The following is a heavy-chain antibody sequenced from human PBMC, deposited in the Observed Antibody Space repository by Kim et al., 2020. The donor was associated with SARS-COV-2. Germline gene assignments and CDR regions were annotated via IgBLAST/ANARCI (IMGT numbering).Heavy chain of an antibody. Sequence: GGSLRLSCAASGFTFSNAWMSWVRQAPGKGLEWVGRIKSKTDGGTTDYAAPVKGRFTISRDDSKNTLYLQMNSLKTEDTAVYYCTTDPYYYDSSGYYWTFDYWGQGTLVTVSS. CDR2: IKSKTDGGTT. D-gene: IGHD3-22*01. CDR1: GFTFSNAW. V-gene: IGHV3-15*01. CDR3: TTDPYYYDSSGYYWTFDY. J-gene: IGHJ4*02.